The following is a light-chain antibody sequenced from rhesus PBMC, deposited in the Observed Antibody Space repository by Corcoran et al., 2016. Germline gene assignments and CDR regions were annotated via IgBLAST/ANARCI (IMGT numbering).Light chain of an antibody. Sequence: QAALTQPRSVSGSPGQSVTISCTGTSSDIGGYNYVSWYQQYPGTAPKLMIYEVSKRPSGVSDRFSGSKSGNTASLTISGLQAEDEADYYCSSYAGSNTFVFGSGTKVTVL. CDR2: EVS. V-gene: IGLV2-32*02. CDR3: SSYAGSNTFV. J-gene: IGLJ6*01. CDR1: SSDIGGYNY.